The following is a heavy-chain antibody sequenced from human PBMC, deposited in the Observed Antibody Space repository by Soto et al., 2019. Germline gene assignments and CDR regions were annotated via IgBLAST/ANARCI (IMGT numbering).Heavy chain of an antibody. D-gene: IGHD2-2*01. V-gene: IGHV4-34*01. CDR1: GWSFSVYY. J-gene: IGHJ6*03. CDR3: ARVGVLTSNKRGIGAWGPRHYMDV. Sequence: PSETLSLTSAVYGWSFSVYYWSWIRQPPGQGLEWIGEINHSGSTNYNPSLKSRVTISVDTSKNQFSLKLSSVTAADTAVYYCARVGVLTSNKRGIGAWGPRHYMDVWGKGTTVT. CDR2: INHSGST.